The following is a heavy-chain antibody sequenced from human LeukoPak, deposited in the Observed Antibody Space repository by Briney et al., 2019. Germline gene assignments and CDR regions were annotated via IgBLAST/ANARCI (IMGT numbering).Heavy chain of an antibody. CDR2: IRSKANSYAT. J-gene: IGHJ4*02. V-gene: IGHV3-73*01. CDR3: TRLGAGMRDY. CDR1: GFTFSGSA. D-gene: IGHD6-13*01. Sequence: PGGSLRLSCAASGFTFSGSAMHWVRQASGKGLEWVGRIRSKANSYATAYAASVKGRFTISRADSKNTAYLQMNSLKTEDTAVYYCTRLGAGMRDYWGQGTLVTVSS.